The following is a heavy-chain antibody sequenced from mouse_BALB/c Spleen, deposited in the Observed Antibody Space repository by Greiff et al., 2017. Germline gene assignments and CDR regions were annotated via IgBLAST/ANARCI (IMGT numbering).Heavy chain of an antibody. Sequence: VQLQQSGAELVKPGASVKLSCTASGFNIKDTYMHWVKQRPEQGLEWIGRIDPANGNTKYDPKFQGKATITADTSSTTAYLQLSSLTSEDTAVYYCARELLRERAMDYWGQGTSVTVSS. D-gene: IGHD1-1*01. V-gene: IGHV14-3*02. CDR3: ARELLRERAMDY. CDR2: IDPANGNT. J-gene: IGHJ4*01. CDR1: GFNIKDTY.